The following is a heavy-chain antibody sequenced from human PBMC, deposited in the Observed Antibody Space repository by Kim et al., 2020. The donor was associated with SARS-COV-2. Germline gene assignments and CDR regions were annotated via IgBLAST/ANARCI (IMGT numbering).Heavy chain of an antibody. J-gene: IGHJ3*02. CDR3: ANIAVRGPFDI. V-gene: IGHV3-9*01. Sequence: GGSLRLSCVASEFTLDDYDIHWVRQAPGKGLEWVSGINWKTGRIGYADSVKGRFTISRDNAKNSLYLQMNSLRAEDTALYYCANIAVRGPFDIWGQGTMVTVSS. CDR2: INWKTGRI. CDR1: EFTLDDYD. D-gene: IGHD3-10*01.